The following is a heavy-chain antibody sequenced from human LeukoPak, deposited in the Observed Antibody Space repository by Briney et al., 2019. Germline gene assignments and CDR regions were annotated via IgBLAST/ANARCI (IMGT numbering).Heavy chain of an antibody. V-gene: IGHV3-7*01. CDR2: IKQDGSEK. Sequence: GGSLRLSCAASGFTFSSYWMSWVRQAPGKGLEWVANIKQDGSEKYYVDSVKGRFTISRDNAKNSLYLQMNSLRAEDTAMYYCARVFYDLGDAFDIWGQGTMVTVSS. J-gene: IGHJ3*02. D-gene: IGHD3-3*01. CDR1: GFTFSSYW. CDR3: ARVFYDLGDAFDI.